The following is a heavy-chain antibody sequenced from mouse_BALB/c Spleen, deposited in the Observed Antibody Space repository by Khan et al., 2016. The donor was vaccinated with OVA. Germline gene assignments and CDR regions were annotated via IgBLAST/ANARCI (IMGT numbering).Heavy chain of an antibody. D-gene: IGHD1-2*01. CDR2: ISYSGST. V-gene: IGHV3-2*02. J-gene: IGHJ2*01. Sequence: EVKLLESGPGLVKPSQSLSLTCTVTGYSITSGYGWNLLRQLPGNKLEWVGYISYSGSTNYNPSLKSRISITRDTSKNQFFLQLNSVTTEDTATYYCARTARIKYWGQGTTLTVSS. CDR3: ARTARIKY. CDR1: GYSITSGYG.